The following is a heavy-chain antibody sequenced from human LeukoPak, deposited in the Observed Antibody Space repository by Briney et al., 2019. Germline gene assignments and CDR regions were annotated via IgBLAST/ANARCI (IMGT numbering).Heavy chain of an antibody. CDR2: LKQDGGDK. Sequence: GESLRLSCTASLSTLSTHWRTWFRQTPGKGLELVAILKQDGGDKYYVDSVKGRFTTSRDNAANSLYLQMNSLRAEDTAVYYCARETRGTVGSYWGQGTLVTVSS. CDR3: ARETRGTVGSY. CDR1: LSTLSTHW. J-gene: IGHJ4*02. V-gene: IGHV3-7*05. D-gene: IGHD1-26*01.